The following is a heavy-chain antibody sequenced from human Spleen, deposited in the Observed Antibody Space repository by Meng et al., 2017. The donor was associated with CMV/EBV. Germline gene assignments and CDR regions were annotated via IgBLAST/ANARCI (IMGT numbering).Heavy chain of an antibody. J-gene: IGHJ4*02. D-gene: IGHD4-11*01. CDR1: GFTFSSYT. Sequence: GESLKISCAASGFTFSSYTMTWVRQAPGKGLEWVSYISSTGSVKHYADSLRGRVTVSRDNAKNSLYLQMTSLRADDTAAYYCARSLFDSNDPFDYWGQGTVVTVSS. V-gene: IGHV3-48*04. CDR3: ARSLFDSNDPFDY. CDR2: ISSTGSVK.